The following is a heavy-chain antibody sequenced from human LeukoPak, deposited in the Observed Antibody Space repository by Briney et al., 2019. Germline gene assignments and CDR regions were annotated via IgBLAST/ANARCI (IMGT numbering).Heavy chain of an antibody. D-gene: IGHD6-19*01. CDR2: IKQDGSEK. CDR1: GFTFSSNW. V-gene: IGHV3-7*01. J-gene: IGHJ4*02. CDR3: ARERGVAVAGIFDY. Sequence: PGGSLRLSCAASGFTFSSNWMSWVRQAPGKGLEWVANIKQDGSEKYYVDSVKGRFTISRDNAKNSLYLQMNSLRAEDTAVYYCARERGVAVAGIFDYWGQGTLVTVSS.